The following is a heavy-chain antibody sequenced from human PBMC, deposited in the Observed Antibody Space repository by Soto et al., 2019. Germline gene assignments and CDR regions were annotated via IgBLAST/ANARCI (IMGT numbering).Heavy chain of an antibody. D-gene: IGHD2-2*03. CDR2: INHSGST. V-gene: IGHV4-34*01. CDR3: ARGGGYCSSTSCPFDY. J-gene: IGHJ4*02. CDR1: GGSFSGYY. Sequence: PSETLSLTCAVYGGSFSGYYWSWIRQPPGKGLEWIGEINHSGSTNYNPSLKSRVTITVDTSKNQFSLKLSSVTAADTAVYYCARGGGYCSSTSCPFDYWGQGTLVTVSS.